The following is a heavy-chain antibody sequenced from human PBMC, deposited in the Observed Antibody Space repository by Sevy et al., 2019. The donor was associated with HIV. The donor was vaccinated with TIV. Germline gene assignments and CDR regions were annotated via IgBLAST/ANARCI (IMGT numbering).Heavy chain of an antibody. CDR3: ARDKPQGVVIIPGSMWGGVDY. V-gene: IGHV1-18*01. CDR2: MSAYSGDT. CDR1: GYTFKTYG. J-gene: IGHJ4*02. D-gene: IGHD2-2*01. Sequence: ASVKVSCKTFGYTFKTYGISWVRQAPGQGLEWMGWMSAYSGDTNFAQKFQGRVTMTTDTSTRTAYMELGSLRSDDTAVYFCARDKPQGVVIIPGSMWGGVDYWGQGTVVTVSS.